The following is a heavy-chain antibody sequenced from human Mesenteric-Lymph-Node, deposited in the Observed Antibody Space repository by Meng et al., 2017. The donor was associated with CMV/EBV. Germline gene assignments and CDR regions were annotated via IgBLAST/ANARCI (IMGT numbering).Heavy chain of an antibody. CDR2: INHSGST. CDR1: GGSVSGYY. Sequence: QGPLHQWGAGLLKPSETLSVTCAVYGGSVSGYYWNWIRQSPEKGLEWIGEINHSGSTTYNPSFTSRIIISVDTSTNQISLNMSSVTAADTAVYYCARGSSYDILTGYFDYWGQGALVTVSS. V-gene: IGHV4-34*01. CDR3: ARGSSYDILTGYFDY. J-gene: IGHJ4*02. D-gene: IGHD3-9*01.